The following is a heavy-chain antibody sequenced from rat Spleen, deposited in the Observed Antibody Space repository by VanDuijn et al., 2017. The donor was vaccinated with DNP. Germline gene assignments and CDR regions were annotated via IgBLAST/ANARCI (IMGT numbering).Heavy chain of an antibody. CDR3: ARWNYEGYDYGLDA. D-gene: IGHD1-11*01. CDR2: INNAGIT. Sequence: EVLLQESGPGLVKPSQSLSLTCSVTGFSITNNFKWSWIRKFPGNKLEWMGYINNAGITHYNPSLKSRISIIRDTSKNQFFLQVNSVTSEDTATYYCARWNYEGYDYGLDAWGQGTSVTVSS. V-gene: IGHV3-3*01. J-gene: IGHJ4*01. CDR1: GFSITNNFK.